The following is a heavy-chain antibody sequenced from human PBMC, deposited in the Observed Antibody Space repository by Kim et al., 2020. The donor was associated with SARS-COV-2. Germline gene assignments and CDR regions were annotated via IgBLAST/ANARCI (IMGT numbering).Heavy chain of an antibody. D-gene: IGHD3-10*01. CDR2: IIPIFGTA. Sequence: SVKVSCKASGGTFSSYAISWVRQAPGQGLEWMGGIIPIFGTANYAQKFQGRVTITADESTSTAYMELSSLRSEDTAVYYCARDSIFGRWFGPWDYWGQGTLVTVSS. CDR3: ARDSIFGRWFGPWDY. V-gene: IGHV1-69*13. CDR1: GGTFSSYA. J-gene: IGHJ4*02.